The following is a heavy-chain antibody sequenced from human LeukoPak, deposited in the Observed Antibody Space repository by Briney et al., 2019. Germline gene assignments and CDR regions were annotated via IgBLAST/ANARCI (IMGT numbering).Heavy chain of an antibody. J-gene: IGHJ4*02. CDR1: GFTFNNYW. CDR2: INQDGSGK. D-gene: IGHD1-26*01. V-gene: IGHV3-7*01. Sequence: GGSLRLSCAAFGFTFNNYWMSWVRQAPGKGLEWVANINQDGSGKHYVDSVKGRFTISRDNAKNSLYLQMNSLRAEDTAVYFCAKASIGGAIGVLDYWGQGTLVTVSS. CDR3: AKASIGGAIGVLDY.